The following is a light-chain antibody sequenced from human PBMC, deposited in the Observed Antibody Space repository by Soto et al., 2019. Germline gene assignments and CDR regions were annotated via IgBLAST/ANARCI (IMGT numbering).Light chain of an antibody. CDR3: QQSYNTPLT. CDR1: QSTNNY. J-gene: IGKJ4*01. V-gene: IGKV1-39*01. Sequence: DIQLTQSPPSLSASVGDRVIITCRASQSTNNYLNWYQQKPRKAPNLLIYATSILQSGVPSRFSGSGSETDYTLTISSLQPDDFATYYCQQSYNTPLTFGGGTKVEIK. CDR2: ATS.